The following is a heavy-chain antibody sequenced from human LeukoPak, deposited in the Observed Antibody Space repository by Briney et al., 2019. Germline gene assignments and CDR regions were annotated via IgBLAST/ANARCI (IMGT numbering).Heavy chain of an antibody. CDR3: ATAPQRWLQSDAFDI. CDR2: ISSSSSYI. J-gene: IGHJ3*02. D-gene: IGHD5-24*01. V-gene: IGHV3-21*04. Sequence: PGGSLRLSCAASGFTFNRYSMNWVRQAPGQGLEWVSSISSSSSYIYYADSVKGRFTISRDNAKNSVYLQMNSLRAEDTAVYYCATAPQRWLQSDAFDIWGQGTMVTVSS. CDR1: GFTFNRYS.